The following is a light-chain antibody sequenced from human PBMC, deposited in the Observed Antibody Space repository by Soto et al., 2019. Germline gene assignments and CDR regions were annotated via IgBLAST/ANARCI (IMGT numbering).Light chain of an antibody. CDR3: CSYAGSSTSV. Sequence: ALTQPASVSGSPGQSITISCTGTSSDVGSYNLVSWYQQHPGKAPKLMIYEGSKRPSGVSNRFSGSKSGNTASLTISGPQAEDEADYYCCSYAGSSTSVFGTGTKVTVL. J-gene: IGLJ1*01. CDR1: SSDVGSYNL. CDR2: EGS. V-gene: IGLV2-23*01.